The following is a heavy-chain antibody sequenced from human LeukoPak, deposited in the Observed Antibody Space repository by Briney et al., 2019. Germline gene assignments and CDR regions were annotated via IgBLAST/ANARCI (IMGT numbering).Heavy chain of an antibody. CDR2: IYKTGNT. CDR3: VRAYDD. CDR1: GGSFSGSN. Sequence: SDTLSLTCAVYGGSFSGSNWSWIRQSPGKGLEWIGEIYKTGNTIYKPSLKSRATISVDTSKNQVSLNLISVTAADTAVYYCVRAYDDWGQGTLVTVSS. V-gene: IGHV4-34*01. J-gene: IGHJ4*02.